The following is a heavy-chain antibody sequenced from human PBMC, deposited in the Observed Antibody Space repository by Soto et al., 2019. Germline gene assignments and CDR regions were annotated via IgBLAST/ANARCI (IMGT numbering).Heavy chain of an antibody. Sequence: EVQLVESGGGLVKPGGSLRLSCAASGFPFDSTTMNWVRQASGKGLEWVSSIISTSDYMAYADSVKARFTISRDNAKNPLFLQMDSLRADDTAVYYCARDLYQYDPSFDHWGQGTLVTVSS. CDR3: ARDLYQYDPSFDH. CDR1: GFPFDSTT. J-gene: IGHJ4*02. V-gene: IGHV3-21*02. D-gene: IGHD3-22*01. CDR2: IISTSDYM.